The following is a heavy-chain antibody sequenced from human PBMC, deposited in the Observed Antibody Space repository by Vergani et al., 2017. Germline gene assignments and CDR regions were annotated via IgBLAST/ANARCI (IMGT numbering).Heavy chain of an antibody. J-gene: IGHJ6*02. CDR2: IYTSGGT. D-gene: IGHD3-10*01. CDR3: ARSITMVRGVLTYGMDV. V-gene: IGHV4-61*02. Sequence: QLQLQESGPGLVKPSETLSLTCTVSGGSISSSSYYWSWIRQPAGKGLEWIGRIYTSGGTNYNPSLKSRVTISVDTSKNQFSLKLSSVTAADTAVYYCARSITMVRGVLTYGMDVWGQGTTVTVSS. CDR1: GGSISSSSYY.